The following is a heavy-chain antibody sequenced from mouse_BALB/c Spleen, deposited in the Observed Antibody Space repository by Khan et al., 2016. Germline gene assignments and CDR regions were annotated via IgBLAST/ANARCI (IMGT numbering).Heavy chain of an antibody. J-gene: IGHJ3*01. CDR2: IDPSDNYT. Sequence: QVQLKQPGAELAKPGASVKLSCKASGYTFTTYWMHWVKQRPGQGLEWIGEIDPSDNYTNYNQKFKGKATLTVDKSSSTAYMQLSSLTSEDSAVYYCVSIYDGYAWFVYWGQGTLVTVSA. CDR3: VSIYDGYAWFVY. CDR1: GYTFTTYW. V-gene: IGHV1-69*02. D-gene: IGHD2-3*01.